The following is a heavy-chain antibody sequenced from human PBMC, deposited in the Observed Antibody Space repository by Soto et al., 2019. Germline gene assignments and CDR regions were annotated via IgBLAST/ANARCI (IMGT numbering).Heavy chain of an antibody. J-gene: IGHJ4*02. CDR1: GFTFSNAW. CDR2: IKSETDGGTT. Sequence: EVQLVESGGGLVKPGGSLRLSCAASGFTFSNAWMNWVRQAPGKGLEWVGRIKSETDGGTTDYAAPVKGRFTISTDDSKNTLYLQMNSLKTEDTAVYYCTTSGVRGVINYWGQGTLVTVSS. D-gene: IGHD3-10*01. V-gene: IGHV3-15*07. CDR3: TTSGVRGVINY.